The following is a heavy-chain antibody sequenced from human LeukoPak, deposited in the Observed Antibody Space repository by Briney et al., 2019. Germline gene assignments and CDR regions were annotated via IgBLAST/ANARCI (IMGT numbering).Heavy chain of an antibody. V-gene: IGHV5-51*01. Sequence: GESLKISCKGSGYDLTWIGWVRQMPGKGLEWMGIIYPGDSDTRYSPSFQGQVTISADKSISTAYLQWSSLKASDTAMYYCARGDGYSFDYWGQGTLVTVSS. CDR2: IYPGDSDT. CDR1: GYDLTW. J-gene: IGHJ4*02. CDR3: ARGDGYSFDY. D-gene: IGHD5-24*01.